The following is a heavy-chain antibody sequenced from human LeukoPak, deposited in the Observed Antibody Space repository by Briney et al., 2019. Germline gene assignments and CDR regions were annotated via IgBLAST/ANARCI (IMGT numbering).Heavy chain of an antibody. CDR1: AGSFSGYY. Sequence: PSETLSLTCAVYAGSFSGYYWSWIRQPPGKGLEWIGEINHSGSTNYNPSLKSRVTISVDTSKNQFSLKLSSVTAADTAVYYCAIGIAVAGTYFDYWGQGTLVTVSS. CDR2: INHSGST. J-gene: IGHJ4*02. V-gene: IGHV4-34*01. CDR3: AIGIAVAGTYFDY. D-gene: IGHD6-19*01.